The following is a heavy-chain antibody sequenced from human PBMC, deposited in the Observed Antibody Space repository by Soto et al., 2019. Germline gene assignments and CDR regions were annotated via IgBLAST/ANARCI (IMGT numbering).Heavy chain of an antibody. J-gene: IGHJ6*02. Sequence: QVQLVESGGGVVQPGRSLRLSCVASRFSFNSFGMHWVRQAPGKGLEWVAVISYDGSNKDYADSVKGRFTISRDNSKNTLYLQMNSLRAEDTAFYYCAKGSTAHCGGDCTLYYYYAMDVWGQGTTVTVSS. V-gene: IGHV3-30*18. D-gene: IGHD2-21*02. CDR1: RFSFNSFG. CDR3: AKGSTAHCGGDCTLYYYYAMDV. CDR2: ISYDGSNK.